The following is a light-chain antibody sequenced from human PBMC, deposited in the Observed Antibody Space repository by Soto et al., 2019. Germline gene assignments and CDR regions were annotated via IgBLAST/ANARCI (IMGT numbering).Light chain of an antibody. CDR1: QDISNH. CDR3: QQSYSTPLT. Sequence: DIQMTQSPSSLSASVGLRVTITCQASQDISNHLNWYQQKQGKAPKIMIYAASSLQSGVPSRFSGSGYGTDFNLTISSLQPEDFATYYCQQSYSTPLTFGGGTKVDI. V-gene: IGKV1-39*01. J-gene: IGKJ4*01. CDR2: AAS.